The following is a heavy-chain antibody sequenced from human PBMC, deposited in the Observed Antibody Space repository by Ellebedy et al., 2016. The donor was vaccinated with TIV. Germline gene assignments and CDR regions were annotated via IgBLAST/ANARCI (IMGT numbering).Heavy chain of an antibody. V-gene: IGHV1-18*04. Sequence: ASVKVSCKASGYTFTSYGISWVRQAPGQGLEWMGWISTYNGNTNYAQKFQGRVTMTRDTSISTAYMELSRLRSGDTALYYCARGASSGWYGMDVWGQGTTVTVSS. J-gene: IGHJ6*02. CDR1: GYTFTSYG. CDR3: ARGASSGWYGMDV. D-gene: IGHD6-19*01. CDR2: ISTYNGNT.